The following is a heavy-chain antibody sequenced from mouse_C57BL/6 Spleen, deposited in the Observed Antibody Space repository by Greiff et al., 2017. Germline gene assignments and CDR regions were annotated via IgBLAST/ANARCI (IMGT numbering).Heavy chain of an antibody. CDR1: GFTFSDYY. Sequence: EVMLVESEGGLVQPGSSMKLSCTASGFTFSDYYMAWVRQVPEKGLEWVANINYDGSSTYYLDSLKSRFIISRDNAKNILYLQMSSLKSEDTATYYCARADYYGSSPHFDYWGQGTTLTVSS. D-gene: IGHD1-1*01. CDR3: ARADYYGSSPHFDY. J-gene: IGHJ2*01. V-gene: IGHV5-16*01. CDR2: INYDGSST.